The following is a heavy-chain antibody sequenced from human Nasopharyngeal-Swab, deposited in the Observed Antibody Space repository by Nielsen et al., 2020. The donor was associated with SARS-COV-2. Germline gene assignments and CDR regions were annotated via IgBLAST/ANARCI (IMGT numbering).Heavy chain of an antibody. CDR1: GYTFTGYY. V-gene: IGHV1-2*06. J-gene: IGHJ5*02. CDR3: ARDLCSGGSCRPFDP. D-gene: IGHD2-15*01. CDR2: INPNSGGT. Sequence: ASVKVSCKASGYTFTGYYMHWVRQAPGQGLEWMGRINPNSGGTNYAQKFQGRVTMTRDTSISTAYMELSRLRSEDTAVYYCARDLCSGGSCRPFDPWGQGTLVTVSS.